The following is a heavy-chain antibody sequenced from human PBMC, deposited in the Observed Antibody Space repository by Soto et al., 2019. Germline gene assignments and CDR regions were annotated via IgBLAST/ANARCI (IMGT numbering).Heavy chain of an antibody. CDR2: IWYDGSNK. CDR1: GFTFSSYG. Sequence: PVGSLRLSCAASGFTFSSYGMHWVRQAPGKGLEWVAVIWYDGSNKYYADSVKGRFTISRDNSKNTLYLQMNSLRAEDTAVYYCARVFGPPTTRYCSSTSCYYYYYGMDVWGQGTTVTVSS. V-gene: IGHV3-33*01. CDR3: ARVFGPPTTRYCSSTSCYYYYYGMDV. D-gene: IGHD2-2*01. J-gene: IGHJ6*02.